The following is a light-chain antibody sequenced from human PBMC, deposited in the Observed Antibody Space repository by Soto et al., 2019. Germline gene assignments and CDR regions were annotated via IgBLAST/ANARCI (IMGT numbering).Light chain of an antibody. CDR2: EVS. CDR3: SSYTSSNTLVV. V-gene: IGLV2-14*01. CDR1: SSDVGGYNF. J-gene: IGLJ2*01. Sequence: QSALTQPASVSGSPGQSITISCTGTSSDVGGYNFVSWYQQHPGKAPKLMIYEVSNRPSGVSNRFSGSKSGNTASLTISGLQAEDEADYYCSSYTSSNTLVVLGGGTKLTVL.